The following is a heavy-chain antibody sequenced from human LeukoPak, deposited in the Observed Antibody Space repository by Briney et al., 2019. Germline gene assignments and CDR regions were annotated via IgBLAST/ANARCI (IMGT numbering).Heavy chain of an antibody. CDR1: GFTFSSYG. CDR3: ARALYSSGVEYFQH. V-gene: IGHV3-33*01. D-gene: IGHD6-19*01. Sequence: GGSLRLSCAASGFTFSSYGMHWVRQAPGKGLEWVAVIWYDGSNKYYADSVKGRFTISRDNSKNTLYLQMNSLRAEDTAVYYCARALYSSGVEYFQHWGQGTLVTVSS. J-gene: IGHJ1*01. CDR2: IWYDGSNK.